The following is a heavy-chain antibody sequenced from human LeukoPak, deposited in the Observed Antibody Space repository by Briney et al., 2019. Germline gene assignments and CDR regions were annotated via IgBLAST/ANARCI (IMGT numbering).Heavy chain of an antibody. V-gene: IGHV3-7*01. CDR1: GFTFSTYW. D-gene: IGHD3-16*01. Sequence: PGGSLRDSRAASGFTFSTYWMCWVRQAPGKGLEWVANIKEDGSETNYVESVKGRFFISRDNAKNSQRLQMNSLRVEDSAVYYCARCEGFYDYFSGNPTYYFYIDVWGKGTTVTVSS. CDR3: ARCEGFYDYFSGNPTYYFYIDV. J-gene: IGHJ6*03. CDR2: IKEDGSET.